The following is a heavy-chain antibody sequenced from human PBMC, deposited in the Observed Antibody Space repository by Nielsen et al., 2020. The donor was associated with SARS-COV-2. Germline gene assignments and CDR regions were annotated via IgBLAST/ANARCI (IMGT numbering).Heavy chain of an antibody. CDR3: ARDHGYSGYDLLGGGFDY. CDR2: IWYDGSNK. V-gene: IGHV3-33*01. D-gene: IGHD5-12*01. Sequence: GESLKISCAASGFTCSSYGMHWVRQAPGKGLEWVAVIWYDGSNKYYADSVKGRFTISRDNSKNTLYLQMNSLRAEDTAVYYCARDHGYSGYDLLGGGFDYWGQGTLVTVSS. CDR1: GFTCSSYG. J-gene: IGHJ4*02.